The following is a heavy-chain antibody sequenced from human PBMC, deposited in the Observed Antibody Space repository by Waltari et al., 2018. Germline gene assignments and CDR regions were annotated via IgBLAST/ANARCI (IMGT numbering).Heavy chain of an antibody. Sequence: VQLVESGGGLVQPGGSLRLSCAASGVTFRSYWSAWVRQGPGKVLEWVANINQDGTTRQYAYSVKGRFTISRDNPKNSLYLQMNSLRVEETAVYYCARDHEGALDYWGQGTLVTVSS. CDR3: ARDHEGALDY. CDR1: GVTFRSYW. J-gene: IGHJ4*02. V-gene: IGHV3-7*01. CDR2: INQDGTTR.